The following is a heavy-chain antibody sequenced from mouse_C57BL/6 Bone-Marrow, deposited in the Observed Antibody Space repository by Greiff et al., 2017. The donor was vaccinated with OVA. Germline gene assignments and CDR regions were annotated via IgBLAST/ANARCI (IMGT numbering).Heavy chain of an antibody. CDR2: ISSGGSYT. Sequence: EVQGEESGGDLVKPGGSLKLSCAASGFTFSSYGMSWVRQTPDKRLEWVATISSGGSYTYYPDSVKGRFTISRDNAKNTLYLQMSSLKSEDTAMYYCARHGDYGSFFDYWGQGTTLTVSS. CDR1: GFTFSSYG. D-gene: IGHD1-1*01. CDR3: ARHGDYGSFFDY. V-gene: IGHV5-6*01. J-gene: IGHJ2*01.